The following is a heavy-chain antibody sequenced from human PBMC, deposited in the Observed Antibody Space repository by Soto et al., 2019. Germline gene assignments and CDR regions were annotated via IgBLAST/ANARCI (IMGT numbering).Heavy chain of an antibody. J-gene: IGHJ6*02. CDR2: IIHSGST. CDR1: GGSFSGNY. D-gene: IGHD2-2*01. Sequence: SETLSLTCAVYGGSFSGNYWGWIRQPPGKGLEWIGEIIHSGSTSYNPSLKSRVTISVDTSKNQFSLKVSSVTAADTAVYYCEHASYPDVWGQGTTVTVSS. V-gene: IGHV4-34*12. CDR3: EHASYPDV.